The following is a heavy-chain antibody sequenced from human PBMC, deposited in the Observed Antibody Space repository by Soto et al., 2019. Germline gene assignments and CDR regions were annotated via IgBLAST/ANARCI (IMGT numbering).Heavy chain of an antibody. D-gene: IGHD3-3*01. CDR3: AREAQPLPYVFWSGYYYYYYLLAG. CDR1: GYTFTSYG. V-gene: IGHV1-18*01. CDR2: ISAYNGNT. Sequence: ASVKVSCKASGYTFTSYGISWVRQAPGQGLEWMGWISAYNGNTNYAQKLQGRVTMTTDTSTSTAYMELRSLRSDDTAVYYCAREAQPLPYVFWSGYYYYYYLLAGWGKGTTVTVSS. J-gene: IGHJ6*03.